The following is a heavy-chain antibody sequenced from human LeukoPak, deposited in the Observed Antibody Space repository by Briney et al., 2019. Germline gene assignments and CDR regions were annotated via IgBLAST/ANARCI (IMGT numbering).Heavy chain of an antibody. D-gene: IGHD3-10*01. CDR3: ARAPFVDTYYYDSGSYFLNWFDP. J-gene: IGHJ5*02. CDR2: IYYSGST. Sequence: SQTLSLTCTVSGGSISSGDHYWSWIRQPPGKGLEWIGYIYYSGSTYYNPSLKSRVTISVDTSKNQFSLKLSSVTAAATAVYYCARAPFVDTYYYDSGSYFLNWFDPWGQGTLVTVSS. V-gene: IGHV4-30-4*01. CDR1: GGSISSGDHY.